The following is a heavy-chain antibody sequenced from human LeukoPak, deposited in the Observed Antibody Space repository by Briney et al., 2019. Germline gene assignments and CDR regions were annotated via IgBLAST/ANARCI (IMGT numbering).Heavy chain of an antibody. V-gene: IGHV3-74*01. J-gene: IGHJ4*02. CDR3: ASSREYSSSWLD. CDR1: GFTFSSYW. Sequence: GGSLRLSCAASGFTFSSYWMHWVRQAPGKGLVWVSRINSDGSSTSYADSVKGRFTTSRDNAKNTLYLQMNSLRAEDTAVYYCASSREYSSSWLDWGQGTLVTVSS. CDR2: INSDGSST. D-gene: IGHD6-13*01.